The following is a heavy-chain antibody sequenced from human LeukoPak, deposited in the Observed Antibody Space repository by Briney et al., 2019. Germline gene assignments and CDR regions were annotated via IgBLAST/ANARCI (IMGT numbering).Heavy chain of an antibody. Sequence: PGGSLRLSCAASGFTFGNSAMHWVRQAPGKGLEWVAVISYDGTNKCYADSVKGRFTISRDNSKNTLYLQMNSLRAEDTAVYYCARDEERITMVRGVINPNYYYYYAMDVWGQGTTVTVSS. V-gene: IGHV3-30-3*01. CDR2: ISYDGTNK. CDR1: GFTFGNSA. D-gene: IGHD3-10*01. CDR3: ARDEERITMVRGVINPNYYYYYAMDV. J-gene: IGHJ6*02.